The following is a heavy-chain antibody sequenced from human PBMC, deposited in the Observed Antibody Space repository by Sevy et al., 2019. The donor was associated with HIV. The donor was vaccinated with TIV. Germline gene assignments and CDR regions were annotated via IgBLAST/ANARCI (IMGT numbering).Heavy chain of an antibody. CDR1: GFTFSSYS. Sequence: VGSLRLSCAASGFTFSSYSMNWVRQAPGKGLEWVSYISSSSSTIYYADSVKGRFTISRDNAKNSLYLQMNSLRDEDTAVYYCARDQIYGSGSYYLYWGQGTLVTVSS. CDR2: ISSSSSTI. D-gene: IGHD3-10*01. CDR3: ARDQIYGSGSYYLY. J-gene: IGHJ4*02. V-gene: IGHV3-48*02.